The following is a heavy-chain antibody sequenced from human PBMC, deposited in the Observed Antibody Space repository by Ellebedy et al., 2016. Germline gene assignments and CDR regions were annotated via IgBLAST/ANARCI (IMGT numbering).Heavy chain of an antibody. CDR3: ARGRDWVRGAFDY. CDR2: INHSGST. V-gene: IGHV4-34*01. Sequence: SQTLSLTXXVYGGSFSGYYWSWIRQPPGKGLEWIGVINHSGSTNYNPSLKSRVTISVDTSKNQFSLKLSSVTAADTAVYYCARGRDWVRGAFDYWGQGTLVTVSS. D-gene: IGHD3-10*01. CDR1: GGSFSGYY. J-gene: IGHJ4*02.